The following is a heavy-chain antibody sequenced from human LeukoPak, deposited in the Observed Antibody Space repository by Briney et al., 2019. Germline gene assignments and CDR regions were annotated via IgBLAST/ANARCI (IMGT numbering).Heavy chain of an antibody. CDR1: GFTVSNNY. J-gene: IGHJ5*02. CDR2: IYSRGST. D-gene: IGHD3-22*01. CDR3: ARDYYGP. Sequence: GGSLRLSCAASGFTVSNNYMRWVRQAPGKGLEWVSSIYSRGSTSYVDSVKGRFTISRDNSKNTLFLQMNSLRVEDKAVYYCARDYYGPWGQGTLVTVSS. V-gene: IGHV3-66*03.